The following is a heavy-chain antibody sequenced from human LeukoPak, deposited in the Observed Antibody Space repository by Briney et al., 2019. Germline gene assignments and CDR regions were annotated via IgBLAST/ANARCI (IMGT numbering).Heavy chain of an antibody. V-gene: IGHV3-30*18. CDR3: AKDRLRGAYFDY. D-gene: IGHD5-12*01. CDR1: GFTFSSYG. CDR2: ISYDGSNK. J-gene: IGHJ4*02. Sequence: PGGSLRLSCAASGFTFSSYGMHWVRQAPGKGLEWVAVISYDGSNKYYADSVKGRFTISRDNSKNTLYLQMNSLRAEDTAVYYCAKDRLRGAYFDYCGQGTLVTVSS.